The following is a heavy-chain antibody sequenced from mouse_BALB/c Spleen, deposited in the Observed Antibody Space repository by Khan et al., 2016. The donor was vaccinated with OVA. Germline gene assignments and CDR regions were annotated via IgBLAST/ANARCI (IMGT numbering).Heavy chain of an antibody. D-gene: IGHD2-1*01. CDR2: ISSDGDYT. Sequence: EVELVESGGGLVKPGGSLKLSCAASGFSFSTYAMSWVHQTPEKRLEWVATISSDGDYTYYPDNVTGRFTISRDTAKNILYLQMSSLRSEDTAIYYCARSAYGNVAYWGQGTLVTVSA. J-gene: IGHJ3*01. CDR1: GFSFSTYA. CDR3: ARSAYGNVAY. V-gene: IGHV5-9-3*01.